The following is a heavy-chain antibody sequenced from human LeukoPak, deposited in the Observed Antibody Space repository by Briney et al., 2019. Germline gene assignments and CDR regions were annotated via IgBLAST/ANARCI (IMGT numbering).Heavy chain of an antibody. V-gene: IGHV4-4*02. CDR3: ARVLDGGNSNWFDP. Sequence: SETLSLTCAVSGGAISSSNWWSWVRRPPGKGLEWIGEIYHTGSTNYNPSLKSRVTISVDKSKNQFSLRLSSVTAADTAVYYCARVLDGGNSNWFDPWGQGTLVTVSS. CDR2: IYHTGST. D-gene: IGHD4-23*01. CDR1: GGAISSSNW. J-gene: IGHJ5*02.